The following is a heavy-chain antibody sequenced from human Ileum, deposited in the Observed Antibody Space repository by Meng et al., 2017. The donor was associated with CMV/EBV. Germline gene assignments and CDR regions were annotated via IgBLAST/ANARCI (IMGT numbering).Heavy chain of an antibody. J-gene: IGHJ4*02. V-gene: IGHV3-33*03. D-gene: IGHD2/OR15-2a*01. CDR1: GFSFDTYG. Sequence: GESLKISCAASGFSFDTYGMHWVRQAPGKGLEWVAIISSDGRNQHYADSVKGRFAISRDNSKNTLYLQMNSLRAEDTAVYYCAKGCTTFCYYIDFWGRGTLVTVSS. CDR2: ISSDGRNQ. CDR3: AKGCTTFCYYIDF.